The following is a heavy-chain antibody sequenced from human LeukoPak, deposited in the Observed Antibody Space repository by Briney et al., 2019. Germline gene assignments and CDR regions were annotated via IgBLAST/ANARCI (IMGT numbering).Heavy chain of an antibody. J-gene: IGHJ4*02. CDR1: GASISSYY. CDR2: VSTSGST. D-gene: IGHD3-3*01. CDR3: ARAPGGDFLSCSQYFFDY. Sequence: SETLSLTCTVSGASISSYYWSWLRQPAGKGLEWIGHVSTSGSTNYNPSLKSRVTMSVDTSKKQFSLTLSSVTAADTALYYCARAPGGDFLSCSQYFFDYWGQGTLVTVSS. V-gene: IGHV4-4*07.